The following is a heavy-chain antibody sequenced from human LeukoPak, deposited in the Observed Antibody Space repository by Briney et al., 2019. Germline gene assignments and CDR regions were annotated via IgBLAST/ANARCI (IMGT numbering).Heavy chain of an antibody. CDR3: ARSIRSWYFDL. D-gene: IGHD5-12*01. V-gene: IGHV4-4*07. CDR2: MYISGST. J-gene: IGHJ2*01. Sequence: SETLSLTCTVSGGSISSYYWSWLRQPAGKGLEWVGHMYISGSTNYNPSLKSRVTMSVDTSKNQFFLKLSSVTAADTAVYFCARSIRSWYFDLWGRGTLVTVSS. CDR1: GGSISSYY.